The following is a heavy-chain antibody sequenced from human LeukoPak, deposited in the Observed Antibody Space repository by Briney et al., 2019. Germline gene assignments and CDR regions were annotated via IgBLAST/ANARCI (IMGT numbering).Heavy chain of an antibody. J-gene: IGHJ4*02. CDR2: INHSGST. V-gene: IGHV4-34*01. Sequence: PSETLSLTCAVYGGSFSGYYWSWIRQPPGKGLEWIGEINHSGSTNYNPSLKSRVTISVDTSKNQFSLKLSSVTAEDTAVYYCARESSGWYLDYWGQGTLVTVSS. CDR1: GGSFSGYY. D-gene: IGHD6-19*01. CDR3: ARESSGWYLDY.